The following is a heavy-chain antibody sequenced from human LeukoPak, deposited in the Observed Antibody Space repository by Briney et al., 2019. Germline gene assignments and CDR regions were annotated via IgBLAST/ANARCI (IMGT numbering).Heavy chain of an antibody. Sequence: PGGSLRLSCAASGFTFDGYVFHWVRQAPGKGLEWVSLITWDGGSTYYANSVKGRFTISRDNSKNFLYLQMNRLRPEDTALYYCTRTEPDHYYYMDIWGKGTTVTVSS. J-gene: IGHJ6*03. V-gene: IGHV3-43D*03. CDR1: GFTFDGYV. CDR3: TRTEPDHYYYMDI. CDR2: ITWDGGST. D-gene: IGHD1-14*01.